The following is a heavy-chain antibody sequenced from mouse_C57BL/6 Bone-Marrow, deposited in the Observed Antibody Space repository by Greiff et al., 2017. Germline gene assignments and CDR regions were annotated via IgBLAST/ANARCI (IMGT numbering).Heavy chain of an antibody. V-gene: IGHV1-82*01. CDR1: GYAFSSSW. Sequence: VQGVESGPELVKPGASVKISCKASGYAFSSSWMNWVKQRPGKGLEWIGRIYPGDGDTNYNGKFKGKATLTADKSSSTAYMQLSSLTSEDSAVYFCARADFTKGFDYWGQGTTLTVSS. CDR3: ARADFTKGFDY. D-gene: IGHD1-1*01. J-gene: IGHJ2*01. CDR2: IYPGDGDT.